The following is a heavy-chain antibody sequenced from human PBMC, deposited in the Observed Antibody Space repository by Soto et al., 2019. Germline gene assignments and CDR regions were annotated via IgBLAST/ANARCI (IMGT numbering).Heavy chain of an antibody. V-gene: IGHV1-3*04. J-gene: IGHJ4*02. D-gene: IGHD6-19*01. CDR1: GYTFTSYP. CDR2: INTGNDNT. CDR3: AKYSSGWSFDY. Sequence: VKVSYKASGYTFTSYPMHWVRQAPGQRLEWMGWINTGNDNTKYSQKFQGRVTINRDTSASTVYMELSSLRSEDTAVYYCAKYSSGWSFDYWGQGTLVTVSS.